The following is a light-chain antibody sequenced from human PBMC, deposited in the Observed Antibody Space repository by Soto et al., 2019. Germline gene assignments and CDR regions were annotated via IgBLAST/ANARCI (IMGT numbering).Light chain of an antibody. Sequence: DIQMTQSPSSLSASVGDRVTITCRASQTIIRYLNWYQHKPGRVPNLLIYAASSLQSGVPSRFRGSGSGTECSLNISSLQPGDFATYYCQQRYSTLFSFSPGTKVEI. CDR1: QTIIRY. V-gene: IGKV1-39*01. CDR2: AAS. CDR3: QQRYSTLFS. J-gene: IGKJ3*01.